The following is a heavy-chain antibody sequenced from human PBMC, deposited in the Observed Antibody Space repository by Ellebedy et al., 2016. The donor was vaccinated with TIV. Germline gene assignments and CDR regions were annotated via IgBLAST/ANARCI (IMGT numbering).Heavy chain of an antibody. Sequence: AASVKVSCKASGYTFTGYYMHWVRQAPGQGLEWMGWINPNSGGTNYAQKFQGRVTMTRDTSISTAYMELSRLRSDDTAVYYCQFIWDTRGYYGMDVWGQGTTVTVSS. CDR2: INPNSGGT. V-gene: IGHV1-2*02. D-gene: IGHD3-10*01. CDR3: QFIWDTRGYYGMDV. CDR1: GYTFTGYY. J-gene: IGHJ6*02.